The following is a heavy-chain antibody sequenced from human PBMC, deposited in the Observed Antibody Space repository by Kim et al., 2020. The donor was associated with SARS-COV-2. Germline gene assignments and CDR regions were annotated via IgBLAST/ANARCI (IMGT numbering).Heavy chain of an antibody. V-gene: IGHV3-43*01. CDR3: AKDISNYGRYGMDV. D-gene: IGHD3-16*01. Sequence: GGSLRLSCAASGFTFDDYTMHWVRQAPGKGLEWVSLISWDGGSTYYADSVKGRFTISRDNSKNSLYLQMNSLRTEDTALYYCAKDISNYGRYGMDVWGQGTTVTVSS. J-gene: IGHJ6*02. CDR1: GFTFDDYT. CDR2: ISWDGGST.